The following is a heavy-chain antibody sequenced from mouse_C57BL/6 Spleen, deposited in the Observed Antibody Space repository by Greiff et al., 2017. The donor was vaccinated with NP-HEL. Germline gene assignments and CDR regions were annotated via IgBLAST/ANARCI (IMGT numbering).Heavy chain of an antibody. CDR3: ARVEDYYGSAWFAY. CDR1: GYTFTDYY. D-gene: IGHD1-1*01. V-gene: IGHV1-76*01. CDR2: IYPGSGNT. Sequence: QVQLQQSGAELVRPGASVKLSCKASGYTFTDYYINWVKQRPGQGLEWIARIYPGSGNTYYNEKFKGKATLTDEKSSSTAYMQLSSLTSEDSAVYFCARVEDYYGSAWFAYWGQGTLVTVSA. J-gene: IGHJ3*01.